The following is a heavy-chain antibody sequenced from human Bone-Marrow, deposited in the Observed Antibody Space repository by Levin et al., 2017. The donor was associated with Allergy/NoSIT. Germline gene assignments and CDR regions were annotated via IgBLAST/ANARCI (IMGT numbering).Heavy chain of an antibody. CDR1: GFTFSRYS. CDR2: ISRSSSTI. D-gene: IGHD2-2*01. Sequence: GGSLRLSCAASGFTFSRYSMNWVRQAPGRGLEWVSFISRSSSTISYADSVKGRFTISRDNAKNSLYLQMNSLRDEDTAVYYCARPDCSGTSCYYFFDSWGQGTLVTVSS. V-gene: IGHV3-48*02. CDR3: ARPDCSGTSCYYFFDS. J-gene: IGHJ4*02.